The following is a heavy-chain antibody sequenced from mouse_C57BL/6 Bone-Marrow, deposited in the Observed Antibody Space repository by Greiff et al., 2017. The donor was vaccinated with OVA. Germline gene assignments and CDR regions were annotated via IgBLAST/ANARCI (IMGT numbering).Heavy chain of an antibody. V-gene: IGHV1-18*01. CDR1: GYTFTDYN. D-gene: IGHD3-2*02. CDR2: INPNNGGT. J-gene: IGHJ4*01. Sequence: SGPELVKPGASVKIPCKASGYTFTDYNMDWVKQSHGKSLEWIGDINPNNGGTIYNQKFKGKATLTVDKSSSTAYMELRSLTSEDTAVYYCARLKAQGYYAMDYWGQGTSVTVSS. CDR3: ARLKAQGYYAMDY.